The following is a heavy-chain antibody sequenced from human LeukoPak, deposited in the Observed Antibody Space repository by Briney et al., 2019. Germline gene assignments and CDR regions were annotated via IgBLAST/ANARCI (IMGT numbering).Heavy chain of an antibody. D-gene: IGHD2-2*01. Sequence: GGSLRLSCAASGFTFSSYGMNWVRQAPGKGLEWVSSISSSSSYIYYADSVKGRFTISRDNAKNSLYLQMNSLRAEDTAVYYCARERDIVVVPAALDYWGQGTLVTVSS. CDR1: GFTFSSYG. CDR2: ISSSSSYI. J-gene: IGHJ4*02. CDR3: ARERDIVVVPAALDY. V-gene: IGHV3-21*01.